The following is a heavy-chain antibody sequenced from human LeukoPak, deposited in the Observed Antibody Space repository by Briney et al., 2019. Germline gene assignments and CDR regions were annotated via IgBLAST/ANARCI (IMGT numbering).Heavy chain of an antibody. V-gene: IGHV1-2*02. CDR1: GYTFTSYD. CDR2: VNPKSGGT. Sequence: ASVKVSCKASGYTFTSYDINWVRQATGQGLEWMGWVNPKSGGTHYAQKFQGRVTMTRDTSISTAYMELSRLRSDDTAVYYCASPRIRNVFDIWGQGTMVTVSS. CDR3: ASPRIRNVFDI. D-gene: IGHD1-1*01. J-gene: IGHJ3*02.